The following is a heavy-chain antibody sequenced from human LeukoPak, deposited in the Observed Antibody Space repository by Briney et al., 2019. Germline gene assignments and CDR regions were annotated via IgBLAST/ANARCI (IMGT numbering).Heavy chain of an antibody. CDR1: GFTFSSYW. D-gene: IGHD1-26*01. CDR3: ARAGGTYYGIAFDI. Sequence: GGSLRLSCAASGFTFSSYWMSWVRQAPGKGLEWVANIKQDGSEKYYMDSVKGRFTISRDNAKNSLYLQMNSLRAEDTAVYYCARAGGTYYGIAFDIWGQGTMVTVSS. CDR2: IKQDGSEK. V-gene: IGHV3-7*01. J-gene: IGHJ3*02.